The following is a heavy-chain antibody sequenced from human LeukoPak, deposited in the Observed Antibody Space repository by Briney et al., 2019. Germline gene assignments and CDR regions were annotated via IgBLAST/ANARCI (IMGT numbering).Heavy chain of an antibody. J-gene: IGHJ4*02. Sequence: GGSLRLSCAASGFTVSSNYMSWVRQAPGRGLEWVSVIYSGGSTYYADSVKGRFTISRDNSKNTLYLQMNSLRAEDTAVYYCARDDFWSGYPSDYWGQGTLVTVSS. V-gene: IGHV3-53*01. CDR1: GFTVSSNY. CDR2: IYSGGST. D-gene: IGHD3-3*01. CDR3: ARDDFWSGYPSDY.